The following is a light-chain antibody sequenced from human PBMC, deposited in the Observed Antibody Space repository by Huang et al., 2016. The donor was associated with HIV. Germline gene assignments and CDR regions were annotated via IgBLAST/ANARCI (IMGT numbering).Light chain of an antibody. V-gene: IGKV3-15*01. CDR1: QNIGDN. Sequence: EIVMTQSPATLSVSPGERATLSCRASQNIGDNLTWYQHKPGQAPRRLIYGASTRATGSPPMFSGSGSGTEFTLTIIGLESEDFAVYYCQQFNNWPPRFTFGPGTTVDVK. CDR2: GAS. J-gene: IGKJ3*01. CDR3: QQFNNWPPRFT.